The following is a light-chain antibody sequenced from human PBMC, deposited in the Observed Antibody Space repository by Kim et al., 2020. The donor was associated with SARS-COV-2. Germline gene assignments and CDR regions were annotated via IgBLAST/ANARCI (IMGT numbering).Light chain of an antibody. CDR1: SLRSYY. CDR2: GKN. V-gene: IGLV3-19*01. J-gene: IGLJ2*01. CDR3: NSRDSSGLHRV. Sequence: SSELTQDPAVSVALGQTVRITCQGHSLRSYYASWYQQKPGQAPELVISGKNNRPSGIPDRFSGSSSGNTASLSITGAQAEDEADYYCNSRDSSGLHRVFGGGTQLTVL.